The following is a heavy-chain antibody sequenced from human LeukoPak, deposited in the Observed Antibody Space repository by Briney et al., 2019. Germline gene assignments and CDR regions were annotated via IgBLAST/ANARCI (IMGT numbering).Heavy chain of an antibody. J-gene: IGHJ5*02. CDR3: ARVAFVPECPQQLVRVGCFDP. Sequence: SETLSLTCAVYGGSFSGYYWSWIRQPPGKGLEWIGEINHSGSTNHNPSLKSRVTISVDTSKNQFSLKLSSVTAADTAVYYCARVAFVPECPQQLVRVGCFDPWGQGTLVTVSS. V-gene: IGHV4-34*01. D-gene: IGHD6-13*01. CDR1: GGSFSGYY. CDR2: INHSGST.